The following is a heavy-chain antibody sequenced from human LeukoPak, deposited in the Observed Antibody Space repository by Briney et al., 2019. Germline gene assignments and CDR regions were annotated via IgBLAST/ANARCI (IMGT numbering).Heavy chain of an antibody. Sequence: SETLSLTCAVSGGSISSSNWWSWVRQPPGKGLEWIGEIYHSGSTNYNPSLRSRVTISVDKSKNQFSLKLSSVTAADTAVYYCARVAVVGATYYFDYWGQGTLVTVSS. V-gene: IGHV4-4*02. J-gene: IGHJ4*02. CDR3: ARVAVVGATYYFDY. CDR1: GGSISSSNW. CDR2: IYHSGST. D-gene: IGHD1-26*01.